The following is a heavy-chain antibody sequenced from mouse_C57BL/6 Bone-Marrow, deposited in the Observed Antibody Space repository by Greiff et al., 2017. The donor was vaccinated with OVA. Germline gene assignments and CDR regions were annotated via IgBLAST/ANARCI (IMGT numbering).Heavy chain of an antibody. D-gene: IGHD2-4*01. CDR3: ARYKHYDYFFDY. Sequence: EVNVVESGGGLVQPGGSLSLSCAASGFTFTDYYMSWVRQPPGKALEWLGFIRNKANGYTTEYSASVKGRFTISRDNSQSILYLQMNALRAEDSATYYCARYKHYDYFFDYWGQGTTLTVSS. J-gene: IGHJ2*01. CDR1: GFTFTDYY. V-gene: IGHV7-3*01. CDR2: IRNKANGYTT.